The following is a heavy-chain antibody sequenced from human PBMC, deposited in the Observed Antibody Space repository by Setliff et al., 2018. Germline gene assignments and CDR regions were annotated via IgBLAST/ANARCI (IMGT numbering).Heavy chain of an antibody. J-gene: IGHJ4*01. CDR1: TGSISISDFY. Sequence: SETLSLTCTVSTGSISISDFYWGWIRQSPGKGLEWIGSIYYTGDTWYKQSLEGRVTISVDTSKNQFSLGLTSVTAADTAVYYCARQAGLRGYYGSNSLYYFDFWGRGTLVTVSS. V-gene: IGHV4-39*01. CDR2: IYYTGDT. CDR3: ARQAGLRGYYGSNSLYYFDF. D-gene: IGHD3-10*01.